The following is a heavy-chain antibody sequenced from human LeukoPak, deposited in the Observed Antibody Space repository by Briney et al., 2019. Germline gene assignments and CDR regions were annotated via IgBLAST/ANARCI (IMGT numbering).Heavy chain of an antibody. CDR2: INPNSGGT. J-gene: IGHJ4*02. V-gene: IGHV1-2*02. D-gene: IGHD2-21*02. CDR1: GYTFTGYY. CDR3: ARNLPFCGGDCYGLFDY. Sequence: AASVKVSCKASGYTFTGYYMHWVRQAPGQGLEWMGWINPNSGGTNYAQKFQGRVTMTTDTSTSTAYMELRSLRSDDTAVYYCARNLPFCGGDCYGLFDYWGQGTLDTVSS.